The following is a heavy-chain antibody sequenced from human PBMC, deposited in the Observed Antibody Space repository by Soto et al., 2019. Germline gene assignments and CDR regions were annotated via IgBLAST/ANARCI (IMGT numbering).Heavy chain of an antibody. J-gene: IGHJ4*02. Sequence: EVQLGESGGGLVQPGGSLILSCAASGFTVSTKYMSCVRQAPGKGLGWVSVIDSGGSTFYADYVRGRFTISRDNSKNTLNIQMNSLRAEDTAVYYCGRDLWVADYWVQGTLVTVST. CDR1: GFTVSTKY. CDR2: IDSGGST. CDR3: GRDLWVADY. D-gene: IGHD3-16*01. V-gene: IGHV3-66*01.